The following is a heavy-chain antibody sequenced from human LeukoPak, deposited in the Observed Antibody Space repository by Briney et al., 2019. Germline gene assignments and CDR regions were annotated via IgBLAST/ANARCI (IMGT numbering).Heavy chain of an antibody. V-gene: IGHV4-4*07. CDR1: GGSISSYY. CDR2: IYTSGST. CDR3: ARYCSSTSCYFSFDY. Sequence: PSETLSLTCTVCGGSISSYYWSWIRQPAGKGLEWIGRIYTSGSTNYNPSLKSRVTMSVDTSKNQFSLKLSSVTAADTAVYYCARYCSSTSCYFSFDYWGQGTLVTVSS. D-gene: IGHD2-2*01. J-gene: IGHJ4*02.